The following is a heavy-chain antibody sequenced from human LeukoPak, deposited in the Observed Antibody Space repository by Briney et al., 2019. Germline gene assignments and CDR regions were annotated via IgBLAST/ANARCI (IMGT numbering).Heavy chain of an antibody. V-gene: IGHV4-59*01. D-gene: IGHD3-22*01. CDR2: IYYSGST. CDR1: GGSISSYY. CDR3: AREDYYDSSGSFDY. Sequence: PSETLSLTCTVSGGSISSYYWSWIRQPPGKGLEWIGYIYYSGSTNYNPSLKSRVTISVDTSKNQFSLKLSSVTAADTAVYYRAREDYYDSSGSFDYWGQGTLVTVSS. J-gene: IGHJ4*02.